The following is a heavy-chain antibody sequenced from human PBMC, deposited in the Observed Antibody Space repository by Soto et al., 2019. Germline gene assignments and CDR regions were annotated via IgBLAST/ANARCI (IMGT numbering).Heavy chain of an antibody. V-gene: IGHV4-39*01. D-gene: IGHD3-3*01. CDR1: GGSISSSSYY. Sequence: PSETLSLTCTVSGGSISSSSYYWGWIRQPPGKGLEWIGSIYYSGSTYYNPSLKSRVTISVDTSKNQFSLKLSSVTAADTAVYYCARRLITKFGVVHIDWFDPWGQGTLVTVSS. CDR3: ARRLITKFGVVHIDWFDP. CDR2: IYYSGST. J-gene: IGHJ5*02.